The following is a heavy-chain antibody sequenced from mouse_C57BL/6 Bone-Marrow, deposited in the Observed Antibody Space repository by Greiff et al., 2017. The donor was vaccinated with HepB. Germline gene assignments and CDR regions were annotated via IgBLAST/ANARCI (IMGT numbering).Heavy chain of an antibody. CDR3: ARYAMDY. CDR2: IYPGDGDT. CDR1: GYAFSSSW. Sequence: VQLQQSGPELVKPGASVKISCKASGYAFSSSWMNWVKQRPGKGLEWIGRIYPGDGDTNYNGKFKGKATLTADKSSSTAYMQLSSLTSEDSAVYFCARYAMDYWGQGTSVTGSS. V-gene: IGHV1-82*01. J-gene: IGHJ4*01.